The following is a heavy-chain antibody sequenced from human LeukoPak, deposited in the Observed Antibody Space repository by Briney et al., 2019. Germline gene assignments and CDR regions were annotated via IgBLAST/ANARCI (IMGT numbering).Heavy chain of an antibody. CDR2: INPNSGGT. V-gene: IGHV1-2*02. J-gene: IGHJ4*02. D-gene: IGHD5-18*01. Sequence: ASVKVSCKASGYTFTDYYMHWVRQAPGQGLEWMGWINPNSGGTDYAQKFQGRVTMTRDTSISTAYMELSRLRSDDTAVYYCARYSYGFGTFDYWGQGTLVTVSS. CDR1: GYTFTDYY. CDR3: ARYSYGFGTFDY.